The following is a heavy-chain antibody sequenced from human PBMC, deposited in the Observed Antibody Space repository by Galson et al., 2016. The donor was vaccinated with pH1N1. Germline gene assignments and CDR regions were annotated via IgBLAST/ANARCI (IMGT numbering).Heavy chain of an antibody. V-gene: IGHV4-4*02. J-gene: IGHJ5*02. Sequence: SETLSLTCAVSGGSISSRNWWSWVHQPPGQGLEWIGEIYHIGGTNYNPSLTSRVTISLDKSKNHFSLNLPSVTAADTAVYYCARDGGDYGGAGQYKYFDTWGQGTLVTVSS. CDR3: ARDGGDYGGAGQYKYFDT. D-gene: IGHD4-23*01. CDR1: GGSISSRNW. CDR2: IYHIGGT.